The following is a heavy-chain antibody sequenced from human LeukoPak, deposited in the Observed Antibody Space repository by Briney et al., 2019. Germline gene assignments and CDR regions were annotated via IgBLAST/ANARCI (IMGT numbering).Heavy chain of an antibody. CDR1: GFTFSSYA. CDR3: ANLSSVTPFDY. V-gene: IGHV3-23*01. CDR2: ISGSGGST. Sequence: SGGSLRLSCAASGFTFSSYAMSWVRQAPGKGLEWVSAISGSGGSTCYADSVKGRFTISRDNSKNTLYLQMNSLRAEDTAVYYCANLSSVTPFDYWGQGTLVTVSS. J-gene: IGHJ4*02. D-gene: IGHD3-16*01.